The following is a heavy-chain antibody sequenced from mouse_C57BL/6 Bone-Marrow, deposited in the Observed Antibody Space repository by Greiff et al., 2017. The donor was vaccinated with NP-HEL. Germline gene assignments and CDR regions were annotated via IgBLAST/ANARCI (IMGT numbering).Heavy chain of an antibody. Sequence: VKVVESGAELARPGASVKLSCKASGYTFTSYGISWVKQRTGQGLEWIGEIYPRSGNTYYNEKFKGKATLTADKSSSTAYMELRSLTSEDSAVYFCASLYYYGSSYFFDYWGQGTTLTVSS. V-gene: IGHV1-81*01. D-gene: IGHD1-1*01. CDR1: GYTFTSYG. CDR2: IYPRSGNT. CDR3: ASLYYYGSSYFFDY. J-gene: IGHJ2*01.